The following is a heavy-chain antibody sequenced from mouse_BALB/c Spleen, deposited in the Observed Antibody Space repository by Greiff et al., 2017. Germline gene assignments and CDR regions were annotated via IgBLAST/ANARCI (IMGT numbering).Heavy chain of an antibody. D-gene: IGHD1-1*01. Sequence: EVQLVESGGGLVKPGGSLKLSCAASGFTFSSYTMSWVRQTPEKRLEWVATISSGGSYTYYPDSVKGRFTISRDNAKNTLYLQMSSLKSEDTAMYYCTRVSNYYGSSYVDYWGQGTTLTVSS. CDR3: TRVSNYYGSSYVDY. CDR1: GFTFSSYT. CDR2: ISSGGSYT. V-gene: IGHV5-6-4*01. J-gene: IGHJ2*01.